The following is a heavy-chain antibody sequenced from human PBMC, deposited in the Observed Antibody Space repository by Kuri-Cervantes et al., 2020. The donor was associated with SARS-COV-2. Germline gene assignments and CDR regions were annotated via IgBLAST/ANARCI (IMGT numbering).Heavy chain of an antibody. CDR1: GFTFSSYS. V-gene: IGHV3-21*01. D-gene: IGHD6-6*01. CDR2: ISSSSSYI. Sequence: LSLTCAASGFTFSSYSMNWVRQAPGKGLEWVSSISSSSSYIYYADSVKGRFTISRDNAKNSLYLQMNSLRAEDTAVYYCARVPSSSGFFDYWGQGTLVTVSS. J-gene: IGHJ4*02. CDR3: ARVPSSSGFFDY.